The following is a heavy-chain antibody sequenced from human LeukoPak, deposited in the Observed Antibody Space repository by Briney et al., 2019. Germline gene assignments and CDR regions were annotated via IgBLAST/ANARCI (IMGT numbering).Heavy chain of an antibody. D-gene: IGHD3-10*01. CDR2: INHSGST. J-gene: IGHJ4*02. CDR3: AGGPRSYYYGSASYYNRGYYLDY. Sequence: KASETLSLTCAVYGGSFSGYYWSWIRLPPGKGLEWIGEINHSGSTNYNPSLKSRVTISVDTSKNQFSLKLSSVTAADTAVYYCAGGPRSYYYGSASYYNRGYYLDYWGQGTLVTVSS. CDR1: GGSFSGYY. V-gene: IGHV4-34*01.